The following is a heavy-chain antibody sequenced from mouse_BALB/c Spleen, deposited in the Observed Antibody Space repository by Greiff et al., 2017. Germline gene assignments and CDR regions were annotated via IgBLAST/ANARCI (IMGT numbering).Heavy chain of an antibody. CDR3: ARNRPFDY. Sequence: EVQLVESGGGLVQPGGSRKLSCAASGFTFSSFGMHWVRQAPEKGLEWVAYISSGSSTIYYADTVKGRFTISRDNPKNTLFLQMTSLRSEDTAMYYCARNRPFDYWGRGTARTVSS. CDR1: GFTFSSFG. J-gene: IGHJ2*01. CDR2: ISSGSSTI. V-gene: IGHV5-17*02.